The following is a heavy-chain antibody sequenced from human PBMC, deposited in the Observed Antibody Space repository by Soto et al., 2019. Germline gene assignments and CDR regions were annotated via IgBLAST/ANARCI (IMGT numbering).Heavy chain of an antibody. J-gene: IGHJ4*02. CDR1: GGSFSGYY. V-gene: IGHV4-34*01. CDR2: INHSGST. CDR3: AKVVAVAGTGPTPFDY. D-gene: IGHD6-19*01. Sequence: SETLSLTCAVYGGSFSGYYWSWIRQPPGKGLEWIGEINHSGSTNYNPSLKSRVTISVDTSKNQFSLKLSSVTAADTAVYYCAKVVAVAGTGPTPFDYWGQGTLVTVSS.